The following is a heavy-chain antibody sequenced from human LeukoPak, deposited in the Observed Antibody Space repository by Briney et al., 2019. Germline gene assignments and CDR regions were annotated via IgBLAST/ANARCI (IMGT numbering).Heavy chain of an antibody. CDR3: AKDDLYSSSSFFDY. D-gene: IGHD6-6*01. J-gene: IGHJ4*02. CDR2: ISGSGGST. V-gene: IGHV3-23*01. CDR1: GFTFSSYA. Sequence: GGPLRLSCAASGFTFSSYAMSWVRQAPGKGLEWVSAISGSGGSTYYADSVKGRFTISRDNSKNTLYLQMNSLRAEDTAVYYCAKDDLYSSSSFFDYWGQGTLVTVSS.